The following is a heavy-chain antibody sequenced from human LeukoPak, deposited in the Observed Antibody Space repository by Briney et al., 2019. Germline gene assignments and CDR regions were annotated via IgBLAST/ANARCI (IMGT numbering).Heavy chain of an antibody. Sequence: ASVKVSCKASGYTFTSYYMHWVRQAPGQGLGWMGVINPSGGSTSYAQKFQGRVTMTRDTSTSTVYMELSSLRSEDTAVYYCARSYGSGSYYNNWFDPWGQGTLVTVSS. J-gene: IGHJ5*02. CDR2: INPSGGST. CDR1: GYTFTSYY. CDR3: ARSYGSGSYYNNWFDP. V-gene: IGHV1-46*01. D-gene: IGHD3-10*01.